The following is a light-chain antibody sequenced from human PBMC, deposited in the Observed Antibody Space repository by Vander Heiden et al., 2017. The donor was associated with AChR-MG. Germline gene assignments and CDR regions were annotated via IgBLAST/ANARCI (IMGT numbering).Light chain of an antibody. V-gene: IGKV1-5*03. CDR3: QQENSYPWT. CDR2: KAS. J-gene: IGKJ1*01. CDR1: QSISSW. Sequence: DIQMTQSPSTLSASVGDRVTITCRASQSISSWLAWYQQKPGKAPKLLIYKASSLESGVPSRFSRSGSGTEFTLTISSLQPDDFATYYCQQENSYPWTFAPGTKVEI.